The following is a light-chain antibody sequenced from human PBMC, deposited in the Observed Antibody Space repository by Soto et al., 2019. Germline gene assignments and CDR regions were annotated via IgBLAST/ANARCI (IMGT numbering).Light chain of an antibody. CDR2: RAS. CDR1: QSISTH. CDR3: QQYTRFPYT. Sequence: DIQMTQSPSTLSASVGDRVTITCRASQSISTHLAWYQQKPRKAPKLLISRASSLETGVPSRFSGSGSGTEFRLTISSMQPDDSATYYRQQYTRFPYTLCHGTKVENK. V-gene: IGKV1-5*03. J-gene: IGKJ1*01.